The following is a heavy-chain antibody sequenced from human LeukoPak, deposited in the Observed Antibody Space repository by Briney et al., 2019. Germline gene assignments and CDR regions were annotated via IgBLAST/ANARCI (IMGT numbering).Heavy chain of an antibody. V-gene: IGHV3-21*01. Sequence: GGSLRLSCAASGFTFSSYSMSWVRQAPGKGPEWVSSISSSSSYIYYADSVKGRFTISRDNAKNSLYLQMNSLRAEDTAVYYCARDTPSALRFPGPDYWGQGTLVTVSS. D-gene: IGHD3-3*01. CDR2: ISSSSSYI. J-gene: IGHJ4*02. CDR1: GFTFSSYS. CDR3: ARDTPSALRFPGPDY.